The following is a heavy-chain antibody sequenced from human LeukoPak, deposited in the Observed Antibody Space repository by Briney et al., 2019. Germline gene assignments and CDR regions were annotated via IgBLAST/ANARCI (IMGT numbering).Heavy chain of an antibody. J-gene: IGHJ4*02. D-gene: IGHD6-6*01. CDR1: GGSISSSGYY. CDR2: IYYSGNT. V-gene: IGHV4-39*01. Sequence: SETLSLTCTVSGGSISSSGYYWGWIRQPPGKGLEWIGSIYYSGNTYYNPSLNSQVTISVDTSKNQFSLKLSSVTAADTAVYYCARRSSSLFDYWGQGTLVTVSS. CDR3: ARRSSSLFDY.